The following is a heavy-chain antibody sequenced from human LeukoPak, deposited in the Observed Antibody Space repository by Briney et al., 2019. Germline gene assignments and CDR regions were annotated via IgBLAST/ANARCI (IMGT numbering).Heavy chain of an antibody. V-gene: IGHV1-69*04. Sequence: SVKVSCKASGGTFPNYAINWVRQAPGQGLEWMGRIVPVLRVVYYAQKLQGRVTITADISTSTSYMDLSSLRSEDTAVYYCARDQGTSTTAPKRKGRFDPWGQGTLVTVSS. CDR2: IVPVLRVV. J-gene: IGHJ5*02. CDR1: GGTFPNYA. D-gene: IGHD1-1*01. CDR3: ARDQGTSTTAPKRKGRFDP.